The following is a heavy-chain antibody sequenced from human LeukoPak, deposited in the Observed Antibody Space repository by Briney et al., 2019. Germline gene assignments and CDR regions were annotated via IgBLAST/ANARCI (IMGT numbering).Heavy chain of an antibody. D-gene: IGHD3-3*01. V-gene: IGHV4-34*01. CDR1: GGSFSGYY. CDR3: ARGRSWSGYSY. CDR2: INHSGST. J-gene: IGHJ4*02. Sequence: SETLSLTCAVYGGSFSGYYWSWIRQPPGKGLEWIGEINHSGSTNYNPSLKSRVTISVDTSKNQFSLKLSSVTAADTAVYYCARGRSWSGYSYWGQGTLVTVSS.